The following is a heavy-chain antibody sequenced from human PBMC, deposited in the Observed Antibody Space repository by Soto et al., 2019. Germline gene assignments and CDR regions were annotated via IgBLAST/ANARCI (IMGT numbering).Heavy chain of an antibody. CDR2: IDPSDSYT. J-gene: IGHJ6*02. D-gene: IGHD2-15*01. V-gene: IGHV5-10-1*01. CDR1: GYSFTSYW. Sequence: PGESLKISCKGSGYSFTSYWISWVRQMPGKGLEWMGRIDPSDSYTNYSPSFQGHVTISADKSISTAYLQWSSLKASDTAMYYCARHMDCSGGSCYHYGMDVWGQGTTVTVSS. CDR3: ARHMDCSGGSCYHYGMDV.